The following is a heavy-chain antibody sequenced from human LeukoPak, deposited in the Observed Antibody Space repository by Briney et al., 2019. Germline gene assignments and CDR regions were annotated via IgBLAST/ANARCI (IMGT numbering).Heavy chain of an antibody. D-gene: IGHD2-15*01. CDR2: INPNSGGT. V-gene: IGHV1-2*02. Sequence: ASVKVSCKASGYTFSDYYMHWVRQAPGQGLEWMGWINPNSGGTNYAQKFQGRVTMTRDTSINTAYMELSRLRSDDTAVYYCARVKIPLLKVVVAAPGAFDIWGQGTMVTVSS. J-gene: IGHJ3*02. CDR1: GYTFSDYY. CDR3: ARVKIPLLKVVVAAPGAFDI.